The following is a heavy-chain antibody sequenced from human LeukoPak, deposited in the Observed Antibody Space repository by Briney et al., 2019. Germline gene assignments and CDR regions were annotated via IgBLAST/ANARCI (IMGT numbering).Heavy chain of an antibody. CDR1: GYTFTNYA. CDR2: IIPIFGTA. D-gene: IGHD3-3*01. V-gene: IGHV1-69*05. CDR3: ARDKGNVLRFLEWYHYMDV. Sequence: GASVKVSCKASGYTFTNYAISWVRQAPGQGLEWMGGIIPIFGTANYAQKFQGRVTITTDESTSTAYMELSSLRSEDTAVYYCARDKGNVLRFLEWYHYMDVWGKGTTVTVSS. J-gene: IGHJ6*03.